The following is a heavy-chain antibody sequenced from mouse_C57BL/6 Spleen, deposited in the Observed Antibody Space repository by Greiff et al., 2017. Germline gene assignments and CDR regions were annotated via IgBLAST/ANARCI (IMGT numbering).Heavy chain of an antibody. D-gene: IGHD3-2*02. CDR3: ARWGRDSSGYVLYYYAMDY. CDR1: GYTFTGYW. J-gene: IGHJ4*01. Sequence: QVQLQQSGAELMKPGASVKLSCKATGYTFTGYWIEWVKQRPGHGLEWIGEILPGSGSTNYNEKFKGKATFTADPSSNTAYMQLSSLTTEDSAIYYCARWGRDSSGYVLYYYAMDYWGQGTSVTVSS. V-gene: IGHV1-9*01. CDR2: ILPGSGST.